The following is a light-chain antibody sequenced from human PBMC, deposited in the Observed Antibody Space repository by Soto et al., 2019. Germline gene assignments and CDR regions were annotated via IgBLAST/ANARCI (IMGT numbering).Light chain of an antibody. CDR3: QQRFSWPPT. V-gene: IGKV3-11*01. CDR2: DTS. CDR1: QSVSRY. Sequence: EIGLTQSPATLSLSPGDRATLSCRASQSVSRYLAWYQQKPGQAPRLLIHDTSTMATGVPDTFSGSGSGTEFTLTISSLEPEDFAMYYCQQRFSWPPTFGGGTHVEIK. J-gene: IGKJ4*01.